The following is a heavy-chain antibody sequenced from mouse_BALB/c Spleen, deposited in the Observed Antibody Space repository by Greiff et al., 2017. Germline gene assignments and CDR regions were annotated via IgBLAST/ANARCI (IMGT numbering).Heavy chain of an antibody. CDR2: IWGDGST. Sequence: QVQLQQSGPGLVAPSQSLSITCTVSGFSLTGYGVNWVRQPPGKGLEWLGLIWGDGSTDYNSALKSRLSISKDNSNSQGFLKMNSLQTDDTARYYCARDVANWPYYYAMDYWGQGTSVTVSS. D-gene: IGHD4-1*01. V-gene: IGHV2-6-7*01. J-gene: IGHJ4*01. CDR3: ARDVANWPYYYAMDY. CDR1: GFSLTGYG.